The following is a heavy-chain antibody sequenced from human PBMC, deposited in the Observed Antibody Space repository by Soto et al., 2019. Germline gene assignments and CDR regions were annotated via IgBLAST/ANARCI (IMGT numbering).Heavy chain of an antibody. Sequence: QVQLVQSGAEVKKPGASVKVSCKASGYTFTGYYMHWVRQAPGQGLEWMGWINPNSGGTNYAQKFQGWVTMTRDTSISTAYMEVSRLRSDDTAVYYCARGYYYGSGSTHYYYGMDVWGQGTTVTVSS. CDR1: GYTFTGYY. CDR3: ARGYYYGSGSTHYYYGMDV. CDR2: INPNSGGT. V-gene: IGHV1-2*04. J-gene: IGHJ6*02. D-gene: IGHD3-10*01.